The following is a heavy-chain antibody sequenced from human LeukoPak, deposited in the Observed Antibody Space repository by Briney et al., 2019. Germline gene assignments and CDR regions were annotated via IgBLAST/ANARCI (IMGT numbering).Heavy chain of an antibody. Sequence: GGSLTLSCAVSGFTFSNYAMTWVRQAPGKGLEWVSAISGSGDNTYYADSVKGRFTVSRDNSKNTLYVQMKSLRAEDTAVYYCAKDFVVVPGNVNYFDSWGQGTLVTVSS. CDR1: GFTFSNYA. CDR2: ISGSGDNT. CDR3: AKDFVVVPGNVNYFDS. J-gene: IGHJ4*02. D-gene: IGHD2-21*02. V-gene: IGHV3-23*01.